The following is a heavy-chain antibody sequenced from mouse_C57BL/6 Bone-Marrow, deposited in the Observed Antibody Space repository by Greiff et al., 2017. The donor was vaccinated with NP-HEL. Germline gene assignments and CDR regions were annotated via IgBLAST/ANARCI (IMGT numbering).Heavy chain of an antibody. CDR1: GFNIKNIY. J-gene: IGHJ2*01. V-gene: IGHV14-3*01. Sequence: VHVKQSVAELVRPGASVKLSCTASGFNIKNIYMHWVKQRPEQGLEWIGRIDPANGNTKYAPKFQGKATITADTSSNTAYLQLSSLTSEDTAIYYCAPTAYGSSFYFDYWGQGTTLTVSS. CDR3: APTAYGSSFYFDY. CDR2: IDPANGNT. D-gene: IGHD1-1*01.